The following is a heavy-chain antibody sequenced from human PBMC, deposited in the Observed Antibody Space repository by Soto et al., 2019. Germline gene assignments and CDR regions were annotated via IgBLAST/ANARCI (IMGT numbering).Heavy chain of an antibody. J-gene: IGHJ4*02. CDR3: ARSRNGAVPDSINF. CDR1: GFTFSRYA. CDR2: ISRDGSSK. Sequence: GGSLRLSCAASGFTFSRYAMHWVRQAPGEGLEWVAVISRDGSSKYYGDSVRGRFTVSRDNSNNTLYLSMTSLRPDDTAVFYCARSRNGAVPDSINFWGQGTLVTVSS. D-gene: IGHD2-8*01. V-gene: IGHV3-30-3*01.